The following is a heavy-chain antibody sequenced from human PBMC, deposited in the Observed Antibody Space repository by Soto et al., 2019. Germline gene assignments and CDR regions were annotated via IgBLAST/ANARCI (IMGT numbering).Heavy chain of an antibody. J-gene: IGHJ4*02. V-gene: IGHV3-7*05. Sequence: EVQLVESGGGLVQPGESLRLSCVASGFALSNYWINWVRQAPGKGLEWVANIKQDGSEKNYVDSVKGRFTISRDNARNSLYLQMNSLRAEDTAAYYCATETSTWGCWGQGTLDTV. CDR3: ATETSTWGC. CDR2: IKQDGSEK. CDR1: GFALSNYW. D-gene: IGHD7-27*01.